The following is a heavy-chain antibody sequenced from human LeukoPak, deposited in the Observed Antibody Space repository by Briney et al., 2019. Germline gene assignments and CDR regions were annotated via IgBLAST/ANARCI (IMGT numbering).Heavy chain of an antibody. CDR2: IYYRGST. D-gene: IGHD3-3*01. J-gene: IGHJ4*02. CDR1: DDSINDYY. CDR3: ARITDFWSGYYPDS. Sequence: SETLSLTCNVSDDSINDYYWSWIRQPPGKGLEWIGYIYYRGSTNYNSSLKSRVTISLDTSKNHFSLKLSSVTAADTAMYYCARITDFWSGYYPDSWGQGTLVTVSS. V-gene: IGHV4-59*01.